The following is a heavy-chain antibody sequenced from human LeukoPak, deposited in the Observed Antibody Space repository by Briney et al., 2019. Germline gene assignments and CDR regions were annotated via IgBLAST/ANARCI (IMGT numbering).Heavy chain of an antibody. CDR3: AKDFKGLTIVAAGAFDY. J-gene: IGHJ4*02. Sequence: PGGSLRLSCAASGFTFSSYSMNWVRQAPGKGLEWVSSISSSSSYIYYADSVKGRFTISRDNSKTTLYLQMNSLRAEDTAVYYCAKDFKGLTIVAAGAFDYWGQGTLVTVSS. CDR2: ISSSSSYI. D-gene: IGHD6-13*01. V-gene: IGHV3-21*04. CDR1: GFTFSSYS.